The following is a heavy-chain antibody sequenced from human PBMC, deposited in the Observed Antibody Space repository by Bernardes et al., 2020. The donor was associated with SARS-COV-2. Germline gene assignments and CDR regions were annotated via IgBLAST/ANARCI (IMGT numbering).Heavy chain of an antibody. J-gene: IGHJ5*02. V-gene: IGHV1-24*01. D-gene: IGHD3-16*01. CDR2: FDPEDGET. Sequence: KVSCKVSGYTLTELSMHWVRQAPGKGLEWMGGFDPEDGETIYAQKFQGRVTMTEDTSTDTAYMELSSLRSEDTAVYYCATGASLVWTNWFDPWGQGTLVTVSS. CDR3: ATGASLVWTNWFDP. CDR1: GYTLTELS.